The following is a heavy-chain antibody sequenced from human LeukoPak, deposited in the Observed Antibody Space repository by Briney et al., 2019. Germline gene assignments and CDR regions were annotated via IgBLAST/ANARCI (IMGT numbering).Heavy chain of an antibody. CDR2: ISYDGSNK. V-gene: IGHV3-30-3*01. D-gene: IGHD6-13*01. Sequence: GGSLRLSCAASGFTFSSYALRWVRQAPGKGLEWVAAISYDGSNKYYADSVKGRFTISRDNSRNTLYLQMNSLRAEDTAVYYCARGAYSSNWYWYFDYWGQGTLVTVSS. CDR3: ARGAYSSNWYWYFDY. J-gene: IGHJ4*02. CDR1: GFTFSSYA.